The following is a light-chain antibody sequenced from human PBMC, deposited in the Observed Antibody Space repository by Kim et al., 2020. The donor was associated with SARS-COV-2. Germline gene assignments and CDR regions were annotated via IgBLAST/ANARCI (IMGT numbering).Light chain of an antibody. J-gene: IGKJ1*01. Sequence: AYVGDRVTITCRASQNVGNDLHWYQQKPGKAPKLVIYAASNLQSGVPSSFSGDGSGTDFILTISSLQPEDFAIYYCQQSHNTPRTFGQGTKVDIK. CDR1: QNVGND. V-gene: IGKV1-39*01. CDR3: QQSHNTPRT. CDR2: AAS.